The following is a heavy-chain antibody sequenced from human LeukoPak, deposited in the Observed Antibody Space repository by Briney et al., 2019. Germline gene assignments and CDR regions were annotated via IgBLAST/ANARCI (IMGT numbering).Heavy chain of an antibody. V-gene: IGHV1-69*05. Sequence: SVKVSCKASRGTFSSYGISWVRQAPGQGLEWMGGVIAIFGRVKYGQKFQGRATVTTDESTSTAYMELSSLTSEDTGVYYCARGELGDSSGFSFFDYWGQGTLVTVSS. CDR1: RGTFSSYG. CDR2: VIAIFGRV. J-gene: IGHJ4*02. D-gene: IGHD3-22*01. CDR3: ARGELGDSSGFSFFDY.